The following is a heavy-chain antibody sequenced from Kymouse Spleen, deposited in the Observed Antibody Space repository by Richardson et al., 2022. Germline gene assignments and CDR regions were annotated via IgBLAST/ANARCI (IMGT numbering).Heavy chain of an antibody. CDR1: GFTFSSYG. V-gene: IGHV3-33*01. J-gene: IGHJ4*02. CDR2: IWYDGSNK. Sequence: QVQLVESGGGVVQPGRSLRLSCAASGFTFSSYGMHWVRQAPGKGLEWVAVIWYDGSNKYYADSVKGRFTISRDNSKNTLYLQMNSLRAEDTAVYYCARDKIAVAGTSYYFDYWGQGTLVTVSS. CDR3: ARDKIAVAGTSYYFDY. D-gene: IGHD6-19*01.